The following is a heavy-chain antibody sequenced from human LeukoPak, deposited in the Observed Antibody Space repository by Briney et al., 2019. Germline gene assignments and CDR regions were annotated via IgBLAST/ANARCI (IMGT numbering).Heavy chain of an antibody. V-gene: IGHV3-23*01. CDR1: GFTFSDFA. J-gene: IGHJ4*02. CDR2: LSASGGST. D-gene: IGHD3-22*01. Sequence: GGSLRLSCVASGFTFSDFAMSWVRLPPGKGLKWVSGLSASGGSTFYTDSVKGRFTIFRDNSNNTLYLQMDGLSAEDTAIYYCAKHEVSYYDSSGYYPFDCWGPGTVVTVSS. CDR3: AKHEVSYYDSSGYYPFDC.